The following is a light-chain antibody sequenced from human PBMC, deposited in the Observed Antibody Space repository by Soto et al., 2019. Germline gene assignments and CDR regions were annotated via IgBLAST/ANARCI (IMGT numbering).Light chain of an antibody. V-gene: IGKV1D-12*01. CDR1: QGSSSW. CDR3: QQANSFPHT. J-gene: IGKJ2*01. Sequence: DIQMTQSPSSVSASVGDRVTITCRASQGSSSWLAWYPQKPGKAPKLLIYAASSLQSGVPSRFSGSGSGTDFTLTISSLPPEDFATYYCQQANSFPHTFGQGTKLELK. CDR2: AAS.